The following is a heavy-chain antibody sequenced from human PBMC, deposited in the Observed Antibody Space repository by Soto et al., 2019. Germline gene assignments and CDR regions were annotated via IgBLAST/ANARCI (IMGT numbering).Heavy chain of an antibody. D-gene: IGHD2-15*01. Sequence: GGSLRLSCAASGFTFSSYAMSWVRQAPGKGLEWVSAISGSGGSTYYADSVKGRFTISRDNSKSTLYLQMNSLRAEDTAVYYCAKGPIVVVAIVYFDYWGQGTLVTVSS. J-gene: IGHJ4*02. V-gene: IGHV3-23*01. CDR2: ISGSGGST. CDR1: GFTFSSYA. CDR3: AKGPIVVVAIVYFDY.